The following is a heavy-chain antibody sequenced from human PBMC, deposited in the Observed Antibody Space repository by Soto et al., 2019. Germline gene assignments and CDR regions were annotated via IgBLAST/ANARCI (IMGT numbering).Heavy chain of an antibody. CDR1: GFTFSSYA. J-gene: IGHJ5*02. D-gene: IGHD2-21*01. CDR3: ATDGRTINMEIAT. V-gene: IGHV3-23*01. CDR2: ITDTGVNT. Sequence: PGGSLRLSCAASGFTFSSYAMSWVRQAQGKGLEWVSTITDTGVNTYYADSVKGRFTISRDNSKNTLYLQMNSLRAEDTAVYYCATDGRTINMEIATWGKGTMVTVPS.